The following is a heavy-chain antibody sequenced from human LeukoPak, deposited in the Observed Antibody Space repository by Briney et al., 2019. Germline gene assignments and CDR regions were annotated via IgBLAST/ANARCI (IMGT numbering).Heavy chain of an antibody. J-gene: IGHJ4*02. Sequence: ASVKVSWKASGGTFSSYAISWVRQAPGQGLEWMGGIIPIFGTANYAQKFQGRVTITTDESTSTAYMELSSLRSEDTAVYYCARDSSSWYSFFDYWGQGTLVTVSS. CDR2: IIPIFGTA. CDR1: GGTFSSYA. D-gene: IGHD6-13*01. CDR3: ARDSSSWYSFFDY. V-gene: IGHV1-69*05.